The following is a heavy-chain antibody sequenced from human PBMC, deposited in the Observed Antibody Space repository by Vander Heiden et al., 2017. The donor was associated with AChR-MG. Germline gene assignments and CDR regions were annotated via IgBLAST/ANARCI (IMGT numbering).Heavy chain of an antibody. CDR1: GYTFPSNA. J-gene: IGHJ4*02. CDR2: INAANGNT. Sequence: QFQLVQAGAAVKKPGAPVQVSCQASGYTFPSNAKHWVRQAPGQRLEWMGWINAANGNTKYSQKFQGRVTITRDTSASTAYMELSSLRSEDTAVYYCARVLLWFGELWEYYDYWGQGTLVTVSS. CDR3: ARVLLWFGELWEYYDY. V-gene: IGHV1-3*01. D-gene: IGHD3-10*01.